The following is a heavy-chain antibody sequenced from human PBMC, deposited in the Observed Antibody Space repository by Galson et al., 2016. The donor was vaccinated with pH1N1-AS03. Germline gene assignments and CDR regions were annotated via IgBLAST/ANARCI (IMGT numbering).Heavy chain of an antibody. J-gene: IGHJ4*02. CDR1: GFTINNNY. D-gene: IGHD3-16*01. CDR2: IYGGGDT. CDR3: AREPWGSTPGEY. Sequence: SLRLSCAASGFTINNNYMSWVRQAPGKGLEWVSVIYGGGDTFYADSVKGRFTISRDNSKNTVYLQMNSLRVEDTAVYYWAREPWGSTPGEYWGQGTLVTVSS. V-gene: IGHV3-53*01.